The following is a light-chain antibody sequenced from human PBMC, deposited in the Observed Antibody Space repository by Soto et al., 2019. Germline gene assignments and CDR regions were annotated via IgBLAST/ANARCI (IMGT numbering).Light chain of an antibody. CDR1: QSVSSSY. CDR2: DAS. V-gene: IGKV3-20*01. CDR3: QQYGSSPYT. Sequence: EIGLTQSPGTLSLSPGERATLSCRASQSVSSSYLAWYQQKPGQAPRLLIYDASSRATGIPDRFSGSGYGIDFTLTSSGVAPVDFAVDCCQQYGSSPYTFGQGTKLEIK. J-gene: IGKJ2*01.